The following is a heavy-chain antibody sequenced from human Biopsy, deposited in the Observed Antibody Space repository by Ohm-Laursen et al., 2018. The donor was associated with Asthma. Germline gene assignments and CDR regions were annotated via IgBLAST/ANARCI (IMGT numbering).Heavy chain of an antibody. J-gene: IGHJ6*02. CDR2: ISPIFGAI. CDR3: AKTRCYYYYCDMED. Sequence: GASVKVSCKASGGTLDNSAITWVRQAPRLGLEWMGGISPIFGAIRDAQNFQGRVTIIAEVFTNTVHMELSSLRSEDTAVLYCAKTRCYYYYCDMEDWGQGTTVTVSS. D-gene: IGHD3-16*02. CDR1: GGTLDNSA. V-gene: IGHV1-69*13.